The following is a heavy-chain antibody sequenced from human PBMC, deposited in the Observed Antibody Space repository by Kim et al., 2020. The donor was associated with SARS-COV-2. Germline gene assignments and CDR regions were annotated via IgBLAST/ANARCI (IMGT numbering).Heavy chain of an antibody. CDR1: GFTFSSYD. CDR3: ARGRSFGVVSGDAFDI. Sequence: GGSLRLSCAASGFTFSSYDMHWVRQATGKGLEWVSAIGTAGDPYYPGSVKGRFTISRENAKNSLYLQMNSLRAGDTAVYYCARGRSFGVVSGDAFDIWGQGTMVTVSS. V-gene: IGHV3-13*05. J-gene: IGHJ3*02. D-gene: IGHD3-3*01. CDR2: IGTAGDP.